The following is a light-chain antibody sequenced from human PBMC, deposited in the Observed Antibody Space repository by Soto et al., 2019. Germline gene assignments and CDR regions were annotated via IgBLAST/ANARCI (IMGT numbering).Light chain of an antibody. CDR1: NSDVGGYSY. CDR2: EVY. V-gene: IGLV2-8*01. J-gene: IGLJ3*02. CDR3: SSYAGSNSWGV. Sequence: QSALTQPPSASGSPGQSVTLSCTGTNSDVGGYSYVAWYQQYPGEAPKLLIYEVYKRPSGVPDRFSGSKSGNTASLTISGLQAEDEAVYYCSSYAGSNSWGVFGGGTKVTVL.